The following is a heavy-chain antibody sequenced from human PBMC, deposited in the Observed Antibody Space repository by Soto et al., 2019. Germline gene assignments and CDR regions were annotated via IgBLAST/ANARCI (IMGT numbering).Heavy chain of an antibody. CDR2: ISYDGSNK. D-gene: IGHD3-22*01. J-gene: IGHJ4*02. V-gene: IGHV3-30*18. CDR3: AKELLEYYYDSSGYDFDY. Sequence: QVQLVESGGGVVQPGRSLRLSCAASGFTFSSYGMHWVRQAPGKGLEWVAVISYDGSNKYYADSVKGRFTISRDNSKNTLYLQMNSLRAEDTAVYYCAKELLEYYYDSSGYDFDYWGQGTLVTVSS. CDR1: GFTFSSYG.